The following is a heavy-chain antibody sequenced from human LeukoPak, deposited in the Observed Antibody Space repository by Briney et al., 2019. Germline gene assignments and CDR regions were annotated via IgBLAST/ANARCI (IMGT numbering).Heavy chain of an antibody. CDR1: GFTFSSYS. CDR3: AREKGIAVASDY. CDR2: ISSSSSYI. D-gene: IGHD6-19*01. Sequence: GGSLRLSCAASGFTFSSYSMNWVRQAPGKRLEWVSSISSSSSYIYYADSVKGRFTISRDNAKNSLYLQMNSLRAEDTAVYYCAREKGIAVASDYWGQGTLVTVSS. J-gene: IGHJ4*02. V-gene: IGHV3-21*01.